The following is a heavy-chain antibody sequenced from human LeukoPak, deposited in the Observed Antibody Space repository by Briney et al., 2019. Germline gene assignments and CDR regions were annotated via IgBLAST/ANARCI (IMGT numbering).Heavy chain of an antibody. Sequence: SETLSLTCTVSGYSISSGHYWGWIRQPPGKGLEWIGSIYHSGSTYYNPSLKSRVTISVDTSNNQFSLYLSSVTAADTAVYYCAGGFGSGSYAAYWGQGALVTVSS. CDR1: GYSISSGHY. CDR2: IYHSGST. CDR3: AGGFGSGSYAAY. V-gene: IGHV4-38-2*02. J-gene: IGHJ4*02. D-gene: IGHD3-10*01.